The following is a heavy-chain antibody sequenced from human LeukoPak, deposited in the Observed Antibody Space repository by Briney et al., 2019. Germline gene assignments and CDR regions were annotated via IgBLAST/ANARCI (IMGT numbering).Heavy chain of an antibody. D-gene: IGHD3-22*01. CDR1: GFTFSDYY. CDR2: ITSSSYT. J-gene: IGHJ4*02. Sequence: GGSLRLSCAASGFTFSDYYMSWIRQAPGKGLEWVSYITSSSYTNYADSVKGRFTISRDNAKNSLYLQMNSLRPEDTAVYYCARDAGGYHPDYWGQGTLVTVSS. CDR3: ARDAGGYHPDY. V-gene: IGHV3-11*06.